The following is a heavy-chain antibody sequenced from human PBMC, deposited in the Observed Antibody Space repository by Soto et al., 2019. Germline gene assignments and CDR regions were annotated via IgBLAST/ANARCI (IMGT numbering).Heavy chain of an antibody. Sequence: PGGSLRLSCAASGFTFSGHWMTWVRQAPGKGLEWVASIKEDGSEKKYVDSAKGRFTISRDNAKKSLYLQMNSLRGDDTAVYYCARGGSNRFGLWGQGTLVTVS. V-gene: IGHV3-7*04. CDR2: IKEDGSEK. CDR1: GFTFSGHW. CDR3: ARGGSNRFGL. D-gene: IGHD6-13*01. J-gene: IGHJ4*02.